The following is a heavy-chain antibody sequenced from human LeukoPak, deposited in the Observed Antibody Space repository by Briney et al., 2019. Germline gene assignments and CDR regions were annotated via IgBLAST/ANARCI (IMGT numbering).Heavy chain of an antibody. CDR3: ARRSAYGSGSYYVDY. Sequence: ASVKVSCKASGYTFSSYDINWVRQATGQGLEWMGWMNPNSGNTGYAQKLQGRVTITRNTSITTTYMELSSLRSEDTAVYYCARRSAYGSGSYYVDYWGQGTLVTVSS. CDR2: MNPNSGNT. J-gene: IGHJ4*02. V-gene: IGHV1-8*03. D-gene: IGHD3-10*01. CDR1: GYTFSSYD.